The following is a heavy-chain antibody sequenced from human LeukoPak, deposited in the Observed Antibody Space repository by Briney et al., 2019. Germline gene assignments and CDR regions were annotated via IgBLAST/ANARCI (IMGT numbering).Heavy chain of an antibody. CDR3: ARAGNNWSFDY. CDR2: IYYRGNT. D-gene: IGHD1-1*01. CDR1: GYSVSIYY. J-gene: IGHJ4*02. V-gene: IGHV4-59*02. Sequence: SETLSLTCTVSGYSVSIYYWSWIRQPPGKGLGWIGDIYYRGNTNYNPSLKSRVTMAVDTSKNQFSLKVSSVTAADTAVYYCARAGNNWSFDYWGQGTLVTVSS.